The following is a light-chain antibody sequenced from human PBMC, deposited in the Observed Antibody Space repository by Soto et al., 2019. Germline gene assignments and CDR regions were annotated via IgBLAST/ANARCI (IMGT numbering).Light chain of an antibody. J-gene: IGKJ5*01. CDR2: DTS. CDR3: QQRGYWPLT. CDR1: QSVTTY. V-gene: IGKV3-11*01. Sequence: EIVLTQSPATLSVSPGETATLSCRASQSVTTYLVWYQHKPGQAPRLLIYDTSNRATGVPTRFSGSGSGTDFTLTISTLEPEDFAVYYCQQRGYWPLTFGQGTRLDIK.